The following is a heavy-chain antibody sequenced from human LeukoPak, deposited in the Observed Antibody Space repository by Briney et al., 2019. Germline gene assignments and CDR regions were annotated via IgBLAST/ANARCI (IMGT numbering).Heavy chain of an antibody. Sequence: ASVKVSCKASGYTFTSYDINWVRQATGQGLEWMGWINPNSGGTNYAQKFQGRVTMTRDTSISTAYMELSRLRSDDTAVYYCARDRYMITFGGVIAPFDPWGQGTLVTVSS. CDR1: GYTFTSYD. D-gene: IGHD3-16*02. CDR2: INPNSGGT. CDR3: ARDRYMITFGGVIAPFDP. J-gene: IGHJ5*02. V-gene: IGHV1-2*02.